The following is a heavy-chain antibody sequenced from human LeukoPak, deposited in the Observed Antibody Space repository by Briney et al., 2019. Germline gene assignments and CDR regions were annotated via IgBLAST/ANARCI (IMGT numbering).Heavy chain of an antibody. CDR2: IIPILGIA. V-gene: IGHV1-69*04. Sequence: ASVKVSCKASGGTFSSYAISWVRQAPGRGLEWMGRIIPILGIANYAQKFQGRVTMTTDTSTSTAYMELRSLRSDDTAVYYCARDLPLYYYDSSGYFSPPFDYWGQGTLVTVSS. CDR1: GGTFSSYA. CDR3: ARDLPLYYYDSSGYFSPPFDY. J-gene: IGHJ4*02. D-gene: IGHD3-22*01.